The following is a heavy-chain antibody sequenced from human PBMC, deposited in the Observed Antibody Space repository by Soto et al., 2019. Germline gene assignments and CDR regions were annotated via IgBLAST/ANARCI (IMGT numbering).Heavy chain of an antibody. CDR2: IYYSGST. V-gene: IGHV4-59*01. D-gene: IGHD6-19*01. CDR3: ARVSSQDRGIAVAGPGDFWFDP. CDR1: GGSISSYY. Sequence: SETLSLTCTVSGGSISSYYWSWIRQPPGKGLEWIGYIYYSGSTNYNPSLKSRVTISVDTSKNQFSLKLSSVTAADTAVYYCARVSSQDRGIAVAGPGDFWFDPWGQGTLVTVSS. J-gene: IGHJ5*02.